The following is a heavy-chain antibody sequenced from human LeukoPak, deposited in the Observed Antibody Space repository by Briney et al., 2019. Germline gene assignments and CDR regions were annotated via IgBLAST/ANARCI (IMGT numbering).Heavy chain of an antibody. Sequence: GGSLRLSCAASGFTFSRHSMNWVRQASGKGLEWVSSLSSSSSYIYYTESVKGRFTISRDNAKNSLYLQMNSLRAEDTAVYYCASIAVAGHWGQGTLVTVSS. CDR3: ASIAVAGH. D-gene: IGHD6-19*01. J-gene: IGHJ4*02. V-gene: IGHV3-21*01. CDR2: LSSSSSYI. CDR1: GFTFSRHS.